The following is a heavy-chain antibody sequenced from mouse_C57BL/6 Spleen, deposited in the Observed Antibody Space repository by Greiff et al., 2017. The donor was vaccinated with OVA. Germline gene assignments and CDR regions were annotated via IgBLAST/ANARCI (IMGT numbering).Heavy chain of an antibody. V-gene: IGHV6-3*01. J-gene: IGHJ4*01. CDR3: TRYSLYAMDY. Sequence: EVLLVESGGGLVQPGGSMKLSCVASGFTFSNYWMNWVRQSPEQGLEWVAQIRLKYDNSATHYAESVKGRFTISRDNSNSSVYLQMSNLRAEDTGIYYCTRYSLYAMDYWGQGTSVTVSS. CDR2: IRLKYDNSAT. CDR1: GFTFSNYW.